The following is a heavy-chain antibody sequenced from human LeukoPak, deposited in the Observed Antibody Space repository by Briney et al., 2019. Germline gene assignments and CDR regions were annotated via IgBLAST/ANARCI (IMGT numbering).Heavy chain of an antibody. CDR1: GYTXTSYG. CDR2: MSAYNGDT. Sequence: ASVKVSCKASGYTXTSYGISWERQAPGQGLDWMAWMSAYNGDTNYAQNVQGRLTMTTDTSTGTAYMELRSLRSDDTAVYYCGRLADKKLQRFLDYWGQGTLVTVSS. D-gene: IGHD2-15*01. CDR3: GRLADKKLQRFLDY. J-gene: IGHJ4*02. V-gene: IGHV1-18*01.